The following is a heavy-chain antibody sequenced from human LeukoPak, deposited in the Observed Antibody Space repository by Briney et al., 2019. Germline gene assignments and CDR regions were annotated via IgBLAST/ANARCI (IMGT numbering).Heavy chain of an antibody. D-gene: IGHD5-24*01. CDR2: IYYSGST. CDR1: GGSIGSGDYY. J-gene: IGHJ4*02. V-gene: IGHV4-30-4*08. CDR3: ALEMATTLGS. Sequence: SETLSLTCTVSGGSIGSGDYYWSWIRQPPGKGLEWIGYIYYSGSTYYNPSLKSRVTISVDTSKNQFSLKLSSVTAADTAVYYCALEMATTLGSWGQGTLATVSS.